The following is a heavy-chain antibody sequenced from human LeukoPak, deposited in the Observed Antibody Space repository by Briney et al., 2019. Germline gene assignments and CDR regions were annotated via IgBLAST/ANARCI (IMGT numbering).Heavy chain of an antibody. J-gene: IGHJ5*02. CDR1: GGSISSSNW. D-gene: IGHD5-18*01. CDR2: IYHSGST. Sequence: PSGTLSLTCAVSGGSISSSNWWSWVRPPPGKGLEWIGEIYHSGSTNYNPSLKSRVTISVDKSKNQFSLKLSSVTAADTAVYYCVSAEYSYGHNWFDPWGQGTLVTVSS. V-gene: IGHV4-4*02. CDR3: VSAEYSYGHNWFDP.